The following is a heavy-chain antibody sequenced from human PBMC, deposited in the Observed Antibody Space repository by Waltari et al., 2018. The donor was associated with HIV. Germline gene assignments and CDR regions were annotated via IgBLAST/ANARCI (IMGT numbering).Heavy chain of an antibody. CDR2: ISSSSSTI. V-gene: IGHV3-48*01. Sequence: EVQLVESGGGLVQPGGSLRLSCAASGFTFSSYSMNWVRQAPGKGLEWVSYISSSSSTIYYADSVKCRFTITRDNAKNSLYLQMNSLRAEDTAVYYCAGVRSIAVAPTGHRYYYYGMDVWGQGTTVTVSS. CDR3: AGVRSIAVAPTGHRYYYYGMDV. J-gene: IGHJ6*02. D-gene: IGHD6-19*01. CDR1: GFTFSSYS.